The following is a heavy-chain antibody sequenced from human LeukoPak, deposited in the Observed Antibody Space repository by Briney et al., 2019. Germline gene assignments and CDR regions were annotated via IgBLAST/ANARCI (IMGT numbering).Heavy chain of an antibody. D-gene: IGHD3-22*01. J-gene: IGHJ4*02. Sequence: GGSLRLSCAASGFTFRSYWMHWVRQVPGKGLGWVSRINSDGRSTSYADYVKGRFTISRDNSKNTLYLQMSSLTTEVTAVYYCVNVYSSGYYRRPGDYWGQGTLVTVSS. CDR2: INSDGRST. CDR1: GFTFRSYW. V-gene: IGHV3-74*01. CDR3: VNVYSSGYYRRPGDY.